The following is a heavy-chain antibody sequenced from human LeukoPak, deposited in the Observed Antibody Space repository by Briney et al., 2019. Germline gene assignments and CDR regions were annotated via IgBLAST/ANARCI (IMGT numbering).Heavy chain of an antibody. Sequence: ASVKVSCKVSGYTLTELSMHWVRQAPGKGLGWMGGFDPEDGETIYAQKFQGRVTMTEDTSTDTAYMELSSLRSEDTAVYYCATHYAKEEGGWFDPWGRGTLVTVSS. CDR2: FDPEDGET. D-gene: IGHD2-2*01. CDR1: GYTLTELS. CDR3: ATHYAKEEGGWFDP. V-gene: IGHV1-24*01. J-gene: IGHJ5*02.